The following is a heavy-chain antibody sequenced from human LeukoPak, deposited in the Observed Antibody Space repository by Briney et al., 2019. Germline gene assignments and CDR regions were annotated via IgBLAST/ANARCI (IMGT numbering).Heavy chain of an antibody. V-gene: IGHV3-23*01. CDR2: ISGSGGST. CDR3: AKGTGSSSPDEAFDI. J-gene: IGHJ3*02. D-gene: IGHD6-13*01. CDR1: GFPFRNYA. Sequence: GGSLRLSCAASGFPFRNYAMSWLRRAPGKGLEWVSGISGSGGSTYYAVRGRFTISRDNSKNMLYLQVNSLTAEDTAVYYCAKGTGSSSPDEAFDICGQGTMVTVSS.